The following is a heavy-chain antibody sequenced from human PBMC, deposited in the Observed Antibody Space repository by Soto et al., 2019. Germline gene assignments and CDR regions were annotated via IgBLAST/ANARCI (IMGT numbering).Heavy chain of an antibody. V-gene: IGHV4-34*01. CDR3: ARRMVYPDNWFDP. CDR1: GGSFSGYY. CDR2: INHSGST. J-gene: IGHJ5*02. Sequence: KPSETLSLTCAVYGGSFSGYYWSWIRQPPGKGLEWIGEINHSGSTNYNPSLKSRVTISVDTSKNQFSLKLSSVTAADTAVYYCARRMVYPDNWFDPWGQGTLVTVSS. D-gene: IGHD3-10*01.